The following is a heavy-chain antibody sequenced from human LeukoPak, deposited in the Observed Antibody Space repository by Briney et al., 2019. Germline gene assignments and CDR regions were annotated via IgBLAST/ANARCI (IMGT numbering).Heavy chain of an antibody. D-gene: IGHD4-17*01. CDR1: GGSISSYY. CDR2: IYTSGST. V-gene: IGHV4-4*07. Sequence: SETLSLTCTVSGGSISSYYGSWIRQPAGKGLEYIGRIYTSGSTNYNPSLKSRVTMSVDTSNNQFSLKLRSVTAADTAVYYCARGPTTVTRAFDYWGQGTLVTVSS. CDR3: ARGPTTVTRAFDY. J-gene: IGHJ4*02.